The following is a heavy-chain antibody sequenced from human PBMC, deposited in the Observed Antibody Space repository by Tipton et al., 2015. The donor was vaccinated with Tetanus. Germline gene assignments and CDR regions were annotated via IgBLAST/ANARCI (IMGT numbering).Heavy chain of an antibody. D-gene: IGHD6-25*01. CDR3: ARVQEQRIYYYGMDV. J-gene: IGHJ6*02. CDR2: ISAYNGKT. Sequence: QVQLVQSGAEVKKPGSSVRVSCKTSGGTFNTYAISWVRQAPGQGLEWMGWISAYNGKTKYAQRLQGRVTMTTERSASTAYMDLRRLRSGGPAVYYCARVQEQRIYYYGMDVWGQGTTVIVSS. CDR1: GGTFNTYA. V-gene: IGHV1-18*01.